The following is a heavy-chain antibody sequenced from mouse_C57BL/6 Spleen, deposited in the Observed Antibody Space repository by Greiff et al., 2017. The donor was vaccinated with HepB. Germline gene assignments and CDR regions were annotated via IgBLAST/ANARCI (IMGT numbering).Heavy chain of an antibody. Sequence: QVQLQQPGAELVRPGTSVKLSCKASGYTFTSYWMHWVKQRPGQGLEWIGVIDPSDSYTNYNQKFKGKATLTVDTSSSTAYMQLSSLTSEDSAVYYCEREGLLWGNYLYAMDYWGQGTSVTVSS. CDR2: IDPSDSYT. D-gene: IGHD2-1*01. CDR3: EREGLLWGNYLYAMDY. CDR1: GYTFTSYW. J-gene: IGHJ4*01. V-gene: IGHV1-59*01.